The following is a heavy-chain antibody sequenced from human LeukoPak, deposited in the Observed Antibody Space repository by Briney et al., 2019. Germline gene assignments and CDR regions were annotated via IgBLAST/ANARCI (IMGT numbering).Heavy chain of an antibody. CDR1: GFTFSSYA. CDR3: ARGASTKLYNWFDP. Sequence: GGSLRLSCAASGFTFSSYAMHWVRQAPGKGLEWVAVISYDGSNKYYADSVKGRFTISRDNAKNSLYLQMNSLRAEDTAVYYCARGASTKLYNWFDPWGQGTLVTVSS. J-gene: IGHJ5*02. CDR2: ISYDGSNK. D-gene: IGHD3-10*01. V-gene: IGHV3-30*04.